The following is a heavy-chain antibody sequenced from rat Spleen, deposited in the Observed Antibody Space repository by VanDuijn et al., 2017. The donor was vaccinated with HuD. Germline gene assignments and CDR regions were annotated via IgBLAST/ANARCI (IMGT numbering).Heavy chain of an antibody. CDR1: GFTFSNFP. D-gene: IGHD1-10*01. V-gene: IGHV5-25*01. J-gene: IGHJ3*01. Sequence: EVQLVESGGGLVQPGRSMKLSCAASGFTFSNFPMAWVRQAPTKGLEWVATISYDGGNTYCRDSVKGRFTISRDDAKNTLYLQMESLRSEDTATYYCARHGLYSNYGWFAYWGQGTLVTVSS. CDR2: ISYDGGNT. CDR3: ARHGLYSNYGWFAY.